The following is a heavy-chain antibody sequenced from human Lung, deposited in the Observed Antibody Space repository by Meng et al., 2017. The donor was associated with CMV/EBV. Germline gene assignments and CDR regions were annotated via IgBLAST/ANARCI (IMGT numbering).Heavy chain of an antibody. D-gene: IGHD2-2*01. V-gene: IGHV1-69*05. CDR3: VRDCSVASCYDFYYYGMDV. CDR1: GGTFNSYS. CDR2: SIPMYATV. Sequence: SXXVSCKASGGTFNSYSISWVRQAPGQGLEWMGGSIPMYATVNYAQKFQGRVTITTDESASTAYMELSSLRSEDTGVYYCVRDCSVASCYDFYYYGMDVWGRGNXV. J-gene: IGHJ6*01.